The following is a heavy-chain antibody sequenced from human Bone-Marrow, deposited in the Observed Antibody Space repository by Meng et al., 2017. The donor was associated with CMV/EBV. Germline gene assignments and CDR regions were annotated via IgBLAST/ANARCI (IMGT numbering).Heavy chain of an antibody. CDR3: ARGQNYYDSSGYYYGY. CDR2: MNPNRGNT. V-gene: IGHV1-8*01. D-gene: IGHD3-22*01. CDR1: YTLTSYA. Sequence: YTLTSYAINWLRQATGQGLEWMGWMNPNRGNTGYAQKFQGRVTMTRNTSISTAYMELSSLRSEDTAVYYCARGQNYYDSSGYYYGYWGQGTLVTVSS. J-gene: IGHJ4*02.